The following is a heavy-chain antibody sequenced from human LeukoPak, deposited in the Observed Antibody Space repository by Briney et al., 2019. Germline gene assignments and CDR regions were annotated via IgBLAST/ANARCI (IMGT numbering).Heavy chain of an antibody. CDR2: IYYSGST. V-gene: IGHV4-39*07. CDR1: GGSISGSSYF. D-gene: IGHD6-6*01. Sequence: SETLSLTCTVSGGSISGSSYFWGWIRQPPGKGLEWIGSIYYSGSTYYNPSLKSRVTISVDTSKNQFSLKLSSVTAADTAVYYCARGGSRQISSSDLDYWGQGTLVTVSS. J-gene: IGHJ4*02. CDR3: ARGGSRQISSSDLDY.